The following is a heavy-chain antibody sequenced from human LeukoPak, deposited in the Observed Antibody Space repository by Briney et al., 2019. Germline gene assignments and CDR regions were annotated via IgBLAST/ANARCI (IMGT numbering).Heavy chain of an antibody. CDR2: IVVGSGNT. CDR3: AAPSRIQLDY. V-gene: IGHV1-58*01. J-gene: IGHJ4*02. D-gene: IGHD5-18*01. CDR1: GFTFTSSA. Sequence: SVKVSCKASGFTFTSSAVQWVRQARGRRLEWIGWIVVGSGNTNYAQMFQGRVTITRDMSTSTAYMELSSLRSEDTVVYYCAAPSRIQLDYWGQGTLVTVSS.